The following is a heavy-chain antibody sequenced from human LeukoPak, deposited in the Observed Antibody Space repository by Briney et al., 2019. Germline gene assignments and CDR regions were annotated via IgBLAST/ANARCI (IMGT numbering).Heavy chain of an antibody. V-gene: IGHV4-34*01. CDR2: FNHSGST. Sequence: SETLSLTCAVYGVSFSGYYWSWIRKPPGKGLEWIGEFNHSGSTNYNPSLKSRVTISVDTSKNQFSLKLSSVTAADTAVYYCARGVGGYYDYVWGSYFVDYWGQGTLVTVSS. CDR1: GVSFSGYY. D-gene: IGHD3-16*01. CDR3: ARGVGGYYDYVWGSYFVDY. J-gene: IGHJ4*02.